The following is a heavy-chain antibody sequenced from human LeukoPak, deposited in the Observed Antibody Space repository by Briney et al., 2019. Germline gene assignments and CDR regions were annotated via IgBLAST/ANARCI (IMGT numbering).Heavy chain of an antibody. CDR1: GFTFSNYG. CDR2: IRYDGSNK. CDR3: AKVPAAIQTIDY. Sequence: GGSLRLSCAASGFTFSNYGMHWVRQAPGKGPEWVAFIRYDGSNKYYADSVKGRFTISRDNSKNTLYLQMNSLRAEDTAVYYCAKVPAAIQTIDYWGQGTLVTVSS. D-gene: IGHD2-2*02. V-gene: IGHV3-30*02. J-gene: IGHJ4*02.